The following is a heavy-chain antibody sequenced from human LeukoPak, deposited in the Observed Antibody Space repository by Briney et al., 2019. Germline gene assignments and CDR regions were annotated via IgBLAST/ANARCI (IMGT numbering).Heavy chain of an antibody. CDR3: ARDIHSSSWYMDY. CDR1: GGTFSSYA. Sequence: SVNVSCKASGGTFSSYAISWVRQAPGQGLGWMGGIIPIFGTANYAQKFQGRVTITADESTSTAYMELSSRRSEDTAVYYCARDIHSSSWYMDYWGQGTLVTVSS. V-gene: IGHV1-69*01. CDR2: IIPIFGTA. J-gene: IGHJ4*02. D-gene: IGHD6-13*01.